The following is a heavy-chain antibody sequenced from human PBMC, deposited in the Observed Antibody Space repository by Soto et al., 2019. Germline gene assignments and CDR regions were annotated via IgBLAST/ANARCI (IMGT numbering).Heavy chain of an antibody. J-gene: IGHJ5*02. Sequence: ASVKISCKASGSTFTNYYMHWVRQAPGQGLEWMGIINPSGGSTGYAQKFQGRVTMTRDTSTSTVYMELSSLRSEDTAVYYCARDRGVAATAYWFDPWGQGTLVTVSS. CDR1: GSTFTNYY. D-gene: IGHD2-15*01. CDR2: INPSGGST. V-gene: IGHV1-46*01. CDR3: ARDRGVAATAYWFDP.